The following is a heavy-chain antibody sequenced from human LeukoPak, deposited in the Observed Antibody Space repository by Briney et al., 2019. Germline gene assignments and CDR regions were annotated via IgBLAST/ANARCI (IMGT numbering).Heavy chain of an antibody. J-gene: IGHJ4*02. Sequence: GGSLRLSCAASGFTFSSYGMHWVRQAPGKGLEWVAFIRYDGGNKYYADSVKGRFTISRDNSKNTLYLQMNSLRAEDTAVYYCAKRSAAAGTPDYWGQGTLVTVSS. CDR2: IRYDGGNK. V-gene: IGHV3-30*02. CDR1: GFTFSSYG. D-gene: IGHD6-13*01. CDR3: AKRSAAAGTPDY.